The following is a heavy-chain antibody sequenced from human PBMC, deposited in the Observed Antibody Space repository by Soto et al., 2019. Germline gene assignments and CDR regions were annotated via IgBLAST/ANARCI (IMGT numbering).Heavy chain of an antibody. Sequence: SQTLSLTCAISGDSVSNNSAAWNWIRQSPSRGLEWLGRTYYRSMWFRDYAVSLRSRISINPDTSENEISLHLNSVTPEDTAVYYCTRGPNWFDPWGRGTLVTVSS. V-gene: IGHV6-1*01. CDR1: GDSVSNNSAA. CDR3: TRGPNWFDP. CDR2: TYYRSMWFR. J-gene: IGHJ5*02.